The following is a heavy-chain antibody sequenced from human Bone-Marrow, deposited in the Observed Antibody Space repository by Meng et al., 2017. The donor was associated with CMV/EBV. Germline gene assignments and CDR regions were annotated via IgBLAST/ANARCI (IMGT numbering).Heavy chain of an antibody. Sequence: SCKASGGTFDDYAMHWVRQAPGKGLEWVSGISWNSGSIGYADSVKGRFTISRDNAKNSLYLQMNSLRAEDTALYYCAKAPQEWLLYGYFDYWGQGTLVTVSS. CDR3: AKAPQEWLLYGYFDY. V-gene: IGHV3-9*01. D-gene: IGHD3-3*01. CDR2: ISWNSGSI. J-gene: IGHJ4*02. CDR1: GGTFDDYA.